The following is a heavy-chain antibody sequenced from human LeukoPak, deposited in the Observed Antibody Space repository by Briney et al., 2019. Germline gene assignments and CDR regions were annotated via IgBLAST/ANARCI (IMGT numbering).Heavy chain of an antibody. J-gene: IGHJ6*02. D-gene: IGHD3-9*01. Sequence: GGSLRLSCAASGFTVSSNYMSWVRQAPGKGLEWVSVIYSGGSTYYVDSVKGRFTISRDNSKNTLYLQMNSLRAEDTAVYYCARVLLTGGMDVWGQGTTVTVSS. CDR1: GFTVSSNY. V-gene: IGHV3-53*01. CDR2: IYSGGST. CDR3: ARVLLTGGMDV.